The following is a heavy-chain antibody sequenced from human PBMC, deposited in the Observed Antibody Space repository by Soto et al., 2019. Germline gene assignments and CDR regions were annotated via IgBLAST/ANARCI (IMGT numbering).Heavy chain of an antibody. V-gene: IGHV3-23*01. J-gene: IGHJ4*02. CDR3: ARWSYLDY. CDR2: ISGSDGKT. CDR1: GFSFCSYA. Sequence: GGSLRLSCAASGFSFCSYALIWVRQAPGKGLEWVSTISGSDGKTFYADSVKGRFSISRDTSQSTLYLQMNSLRADDTAMYYCARWSYLDYWGQGTRVTVSS. D-gene: IGHD3-3*01.